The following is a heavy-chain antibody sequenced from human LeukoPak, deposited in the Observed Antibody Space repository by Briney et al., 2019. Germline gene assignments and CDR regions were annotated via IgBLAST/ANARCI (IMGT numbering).Heavy chain of an antibody. J-gene: IGHJ4*02. CDR3: ARNTSGNYFDY. CDR2: IYNSGST. CDR1: GNSISNTYY. Sequence: SETLSLTCAVSGNSISNTYYWGWIRQPPGKELEWIGSIYNSGSTHYNPSLKSRVTISVDTSKNQFSLKLSSVTAADTAVYYCARNTSGNYFDYWGQGTLVTVSS. D-gene: IGHD6-19*01. V-gene: IGHV4-38-2*01.